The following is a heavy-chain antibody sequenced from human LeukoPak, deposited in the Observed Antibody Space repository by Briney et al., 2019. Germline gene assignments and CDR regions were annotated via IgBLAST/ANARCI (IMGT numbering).Heavy chain of an antibody. D-gene: IGHD3-22*01. CDR1: GFTVSSNY. CDR3: ARDHKTYYYDSSDLDWFDP. V-gene: IGHV3-66*01. Sequence: PGGSLRLSCAASGFTVSSNYMSWVRQAPGKGLEWVSVIYSGGSTYYADSVKGRFTISRDNSKNTLYLQMNSLRAEDTAVYYCARDHKTYYYDSSDLDWFDPWGQGTLVTVSS. J-gene: IGHJ5*02. CDR2: IYSGGST.